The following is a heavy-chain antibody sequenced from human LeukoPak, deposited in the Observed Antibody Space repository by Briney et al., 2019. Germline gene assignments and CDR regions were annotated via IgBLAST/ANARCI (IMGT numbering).Heavy chain of an antibody. D-gene: IGHD1-26*01. J-gene: IGHJ4*02. CDR3: ARAAGGSYPSFDY. CDR2: ISSSSSYI. Sequence: GGSLRLSCAASGFTFSSYSMNWVRQAPGKGLEWVSSISSSSSYIYYADSVKGRFTISRDNAKNSLYLQMNSLRAEDTAVYYCARAAGGSYPSFDYWGQGPLVTVSS. V-gene: IGHV3-21*01. CDR1: GFTFSSYS.